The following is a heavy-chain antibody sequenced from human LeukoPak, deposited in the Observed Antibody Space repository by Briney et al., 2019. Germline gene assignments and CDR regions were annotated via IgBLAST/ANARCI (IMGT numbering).Heavy chain of an antibody. CDR3: ARVAATDYFDY. CDR2: IYSSGST. CDR1: GGSFSGYY. Sequence: SETLSLTCAVYGGSFSGYYWGWIRQPPGKGLEWIGSIYSSGSTDYNSSLKSRVTISVDTSKNQFSLKLSSVTAADTAVYFCARVAATDYFDYWGQGTLVTVSS. V-gene: IGHV4-34*01. J-gene: IGHJ4*02. D-gene: IGHD2-15*01.